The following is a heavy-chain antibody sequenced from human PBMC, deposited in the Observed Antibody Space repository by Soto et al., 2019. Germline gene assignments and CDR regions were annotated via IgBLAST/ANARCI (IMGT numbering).Heavy chain of an antibody. Sequence: GGSLRLSCAASGFTFSSYGMHWVRQAPGKGLEWVAVIWYDGSNKYYADSVKGRFTISRDNSKNTLYLQMNSLRAEDTAVYYCARDIGFGGYSYGYYYYGMDVWGQGTTVTVSS. V-gene: IGHV3-33*01. J-gene: IGHJ6*02. D-gene: IGHD5-18*01. CDR2: IWYDGSNK. CDR3: ARDIGFGGYSYGYYYYGMDV. CDR1: GFTFSSYG.